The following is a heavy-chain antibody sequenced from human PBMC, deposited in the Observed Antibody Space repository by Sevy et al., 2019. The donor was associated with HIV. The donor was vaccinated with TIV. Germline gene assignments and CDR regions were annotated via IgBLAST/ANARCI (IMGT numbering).Heavy chain of an antibody. V-gene: IGHV3-7*01. D-gene: IGHD6-13*01. Sequence: GGSLRLSCVASGFSLNNYWMNWVRQAPGKGWEWVANINQDGSVKYYVESVRGRFTISRDNARNLVFLQMSSLRVDDSALYYCVRAIAKDGSFWGQGTLVTVSS. CDR3: VRAIAKDGSF. J-gene: IGHJ4*02. CDR1: GFSLNNYW. CDR2: INQDGSVK.